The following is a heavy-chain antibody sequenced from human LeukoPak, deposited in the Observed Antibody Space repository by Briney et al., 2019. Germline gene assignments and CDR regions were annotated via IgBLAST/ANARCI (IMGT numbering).Heavy chain of an antibody. J-gene: IGHJ5*02. D-gene: IGHD6-13*01. Sequence: PSETLSLTCAVYGGSFSGYYWSWIRQPPGKGLEWIGEINHSGSTNYNPSLKSRVTISVDTSKNQFSLKLSSVTAADTAVYYCASGDSSSWYSWFDPWGQGTLVTVSS. V-gene: IGHV4-34*01. CDR2: INHSGST. CDR3: ASGDSSSWYSWFDP. CDR1: GGSFSGYY.